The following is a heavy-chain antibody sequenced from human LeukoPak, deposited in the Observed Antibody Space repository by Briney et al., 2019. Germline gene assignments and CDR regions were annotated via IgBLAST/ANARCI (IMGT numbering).Heavy chain of an antibody. CDR3: ARNAMYASSGVDY. D-gene: IGHD2-2*01. CDR1: GXSISSYY. V-gene: IGHV4-59*01. J-gene: IGHJ4*02. CDR2: IYHSGST. Sequence: PSETLSLTCTVSGXSISSYYGSWIRQPPGKGLEWSGYIYHSGSTNYNPSLKSRVTISVDTSKNQFSLKLNSVTAADTAVYYCARNAMYASSGVDYWGQGTLVTVSS.